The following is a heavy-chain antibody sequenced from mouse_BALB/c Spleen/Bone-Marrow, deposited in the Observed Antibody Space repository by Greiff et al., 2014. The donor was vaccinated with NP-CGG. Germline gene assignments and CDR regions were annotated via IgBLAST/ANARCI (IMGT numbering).Heavy chain of an antibody. CDR1: GYTFTNYY. J-gene: IGHJ1*01. D-gene: IGHD1-2*01. Sequence: QVQLQQSGAELVKPGASVKLSCKVSGYTFTNYYVYWVKQRPGQGLEWIGEINPSNGVTNFNEKFMIKATLTVDSSSSTAYMHLTSLTSENSAVYDCTRSGFYGYGTYFDVWGAGTTVTVSS. CDR3: TRSGFYGYGTYFDV. CDR2: INPSNGVT. V-gene: IGHV1S81*02.